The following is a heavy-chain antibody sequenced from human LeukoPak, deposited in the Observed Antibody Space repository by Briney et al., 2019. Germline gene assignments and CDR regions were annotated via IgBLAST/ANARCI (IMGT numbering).Heavy chain of an antibody. D-gene: IGHD5-12*01. CDR2: ISSSGSYI. CDR3: ARASLEWLDFDY. Sequence: GGSLRLSCAASGFTFSSYSMNWVRQAPGKGLEWVSSISSSGSYIYYADSVKGRFTISRDNAKNSLYLQMNSLRAEDTAVYYCARASLEWLDFDYWGQGTLVTVSS. CDR1: GFTFSSYS. V-gene: IGHV3-21*01. J-gene: IGHJ4*02.